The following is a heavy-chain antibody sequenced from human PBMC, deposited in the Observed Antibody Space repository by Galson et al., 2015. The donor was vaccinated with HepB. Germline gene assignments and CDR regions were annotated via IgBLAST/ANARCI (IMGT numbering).Heavy chain of an antibody. CDR1: GYSFTNYW. CDR3: ARHLRQNYYYYYMDV. V-gene: IGHV5-51*01. CDR2: IYPGDSDT. J-gene: IGHJ6*03. Sequence: QSGAEVKKPGESLKISCKASGYSFTNYWIGWVRQMPGKGPEWMGIIYPGDSDTTYNPSFQGQVTISADKSISTVYLQWSSLKASDTAMYYCARHLRQNYYYYYMDVWGKGTTVTVSS.